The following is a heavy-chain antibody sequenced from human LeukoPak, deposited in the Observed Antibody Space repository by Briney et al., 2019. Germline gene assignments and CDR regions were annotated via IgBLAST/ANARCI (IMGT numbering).Heavy chain of an antibody. V-gene: IGHV3-53*01. Sequence: GSLRLSCAASGFTVSSNYMSWVRQAPGKGLEWVSVIYSGGSTYYADSVKGRFTISRDNSKNTLYLQMNSLRAEDTAVYYCARDLMTSDYGMDVWGQGTTVTVSS. D-gene: IGHD4-11*01. CDR1: GFTVSSNY. CDR2: IYSGGST. J-gene: IGHJ6*02. CDR3: ARDLMTSDYGMDV.